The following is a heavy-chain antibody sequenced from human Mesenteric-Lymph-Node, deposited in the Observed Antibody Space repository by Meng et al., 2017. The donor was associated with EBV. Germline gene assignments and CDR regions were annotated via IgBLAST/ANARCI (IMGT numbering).Heavy chain of an antibody. CDR3: ARVGEADSGDYPNEDS. CDR2: INHSGNT. V-gene: IGHV4-34*01. D-gene: IGHD4-17*01. CDR1: GGSFSTFY. J-gene: IGHJ4*02. Sequence: QVQLQQWGAGLLKPSETLSRTCAVYGGSFSTFYWSWIRQPPGKGLEWIGEINHSGNTNYNPSLKSRVTISVDTSKNQFSLRLTSVTAADTAVYYCARVGEADSGDYPNEDSWGQGTLVTVSS.